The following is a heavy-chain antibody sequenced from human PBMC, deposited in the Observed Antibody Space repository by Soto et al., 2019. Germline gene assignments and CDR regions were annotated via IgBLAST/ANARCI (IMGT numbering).Heavy chain of an antibody. J-gene: IGHJ5*02. V-gene: IGHV4-39*01. CDR2: IYYIGST. Sequence: QLQLQASGPGLVKPSETLSLTCTVSGGSISSRGYYWGWIRPPPGKGLEWIGTIYYIGSTYYNPSLKSRVTISVDTSKSQFSLKLSSVTAADTAVYYCATSNWFDPWGQGTLVTVSS. CDR3: ATSNWFDP. CDR1: GGSISSRGYY.